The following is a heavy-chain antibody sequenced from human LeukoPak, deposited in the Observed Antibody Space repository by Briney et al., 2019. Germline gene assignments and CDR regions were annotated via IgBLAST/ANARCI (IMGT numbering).Heavy chain of an antibody. J-gene: IGHJ3*02. CDR1: GYTFTSYG. Sequence: ASVKVSCKTSGYTFTSYGISWVRQAPGQGLEWMGWISAYNGNTNYAQKFQGRVTMTTDTSTSTAYMDLRSLRSDDTAVYYCARDRSGRLGELNAFDIWGQGTMVTVSS. D-gene: IGHD3-16*01. CDR3: ARDRSGRLGELNAFDI. V-gene: IGHV1-18*01. CDR2: ISAYNGNT.